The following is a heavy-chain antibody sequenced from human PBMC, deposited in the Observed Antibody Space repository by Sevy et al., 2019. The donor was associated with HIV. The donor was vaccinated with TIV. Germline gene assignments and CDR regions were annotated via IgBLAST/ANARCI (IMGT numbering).Heavy chain of an antibody. V-gene: IGHV3-7*01. CDR3: ARAQQVTMLVVIGGLYFDF. D-gene: IGHD3-22*01. CDR2: IKQDMSEK. CDR1: GFTISSYW. J-gene: IGHJ4*02. Sequence: GGSLRLSCAASGFTISSYWMTWVRQAPGKGLEWVANIKQDMSEKYYADSVNGRLTISRDNARHSLYLQMESLRAEDTAVYYCARAQQVTMLVVIGGLYFDFWGQGTLVTVSS.